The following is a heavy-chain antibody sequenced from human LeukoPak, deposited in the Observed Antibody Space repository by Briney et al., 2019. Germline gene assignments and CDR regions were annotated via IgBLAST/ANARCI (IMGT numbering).Heavy chain of an antibody. J-gene: IGHJ1*01. CDR2: INPDGRDT. V-gene: IGHV3-7*01. D-gene: IGHD2-21*02. Sequence: GGSLRLSCVVSGFTFNRCWMNWVRQAPGKGLEWVAHINPDGRDTYYVDPVKGRFTISRDNAQNSMYLQMNSLRVEDTAVYYCTSWGDTTAEYFQRWGQGTLVTVSS. CDR1: GFTFNRCW. CDR3: TSWGDTTAEYFQR.